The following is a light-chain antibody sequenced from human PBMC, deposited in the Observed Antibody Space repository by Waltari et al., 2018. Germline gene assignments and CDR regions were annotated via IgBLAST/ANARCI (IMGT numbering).Light chain of an antibody. V-gene: IGKV2-28*01. CDR3: MQALHTPTT. CDR2: LGS. CDR1: QSLLRRTGYTF. J-gene: IGKJ3*01. Sequence: DIVMTQSPLSLSVTPGEPASISCRVRQSLLRRTGYTFLDWYLQKPGQPPQLLISLGSDRASGVPDRFRGSGTGTDFTLKISRVEAEDVGIYYCMQALHTPTTFGPGTKVDIK.